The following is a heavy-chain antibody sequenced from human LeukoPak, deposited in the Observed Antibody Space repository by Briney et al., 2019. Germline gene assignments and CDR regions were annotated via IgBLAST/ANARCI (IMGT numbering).Heavy chain of an antibody. CDR2: ISSSGGTT. D-gene: IGHD1-26*01. J-gene: IGHJ4*02. CDR3: AKDGLVGATIAYYFDY. CDR1: GFAFSTYA. V-gene: IGHV3-23*01. Sequence: PGGSLRLSCAASGFAFSTYAMSWVRQAPGKGLEWVSSISSSGGTTYYADSVKSRFTISRDNSKNTLYLQMNSLRAEDTAVYYCAKDGLVGATIAYYFDYWGQGTLVTVSS.